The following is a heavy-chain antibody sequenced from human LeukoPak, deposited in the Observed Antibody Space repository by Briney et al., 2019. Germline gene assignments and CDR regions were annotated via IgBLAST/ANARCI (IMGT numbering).Heavy chain of an antibody. CDR2: TYYSGST. Sequence: SETLSLTCTVSGGSISSYYWSWIRQPPGKGLEWIGYTYYSGSTNYNPSLKSRVTISVDTSKNQFSLKLSSVTAADTAVYYCARDPGFDYSSWGQGTLVTVSS. D-gene: IGHD4-11*01. CDR1: GGSISSYY. V-gene: IGHV4-59*01. J-gene: IGHJ4*02. CDR3: ARDPGFDYSS.